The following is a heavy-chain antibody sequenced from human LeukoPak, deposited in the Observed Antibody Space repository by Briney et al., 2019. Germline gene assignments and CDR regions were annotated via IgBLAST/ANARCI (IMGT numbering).Heavy chain of an antibody. Sequence: GGSLRLSCAASGFTFSSYAMSWVRQAPGQGLEWVSSIGGSGGSTYYADSVKGRFTISRDNAKNSLYLQMNSLRAEDTAVYYCAELGITMIGGVWGKGTTVTISS. CDR1: GFTFSSYA. CDR3: AELGITMIGGV. V-gene: IGHV3-23*01. D-gene: IGHD3-10*02. CDR2: IGGSGGST. J-gene: IGHJ6*03.